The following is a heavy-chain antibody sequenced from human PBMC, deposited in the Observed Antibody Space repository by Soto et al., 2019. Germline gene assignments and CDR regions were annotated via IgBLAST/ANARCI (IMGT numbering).Heavy chain of an antibody. CDR3: AVDTTRAHYYYGMDV. Sequence: GGSLRLSCAVSGFTFRCFAMSWVRQAPGKGLEWVSAISGSGGSIYYADSVKGRFTISRDNSKNTLYLQMHSLRAEYTAIDCYAVDTTRAHYYYGMDVWGQGTTVTVSS. V-gene: IGHV3-23*01. D-gene: IGHD1-1*01. CDR2: ISGSGGSI. CDR1: GFTFRCFA. J-gene: IGHJ6*02.